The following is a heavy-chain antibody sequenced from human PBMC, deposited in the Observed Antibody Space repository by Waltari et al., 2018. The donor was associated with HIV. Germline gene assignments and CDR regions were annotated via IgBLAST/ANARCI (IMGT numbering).Heavy chain of an antibody. J-gene: IGHJ4*02. Sequence: QVQLQQWGAGLLKPSETLSLTCAVYGGSFSGYYWSWIRQPPGKGLEWIGEINHSGSTNYNPSLKSRVTISVDTSKNQFSLKLSSVTAADTAVYYCARGRTSTVAGIPFDYWGQGTLVTVSS. CDR3: ARGRTSTVAGIPFDY. V-gene: IGHV4-34*01. D-gene: IGHD6-19*01. CDR1: GGSFSGYY. CDR2: INHSGST.